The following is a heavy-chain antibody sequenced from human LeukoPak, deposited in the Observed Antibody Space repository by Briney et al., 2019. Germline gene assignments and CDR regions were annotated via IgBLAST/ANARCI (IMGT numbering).Heavy chain of an antibody. CDR2: ISYDGSNK. D-gene: IGHD1-20*01. V-gene: IGHV3-30*03. CDR3: ATEVLPYNWNLGY. J-gene: IGHJ4*02. CDR1: GFTFSSYG. Sequence: PGRSLRLSCAASGFTFSSYGMHWVRQAPGKGLEWVAVISYDGSNKYYADSVKGRFTISRDNSKNTLYLQINSLRPEDTAVYYCATEVLPYNWNLGYWGQGTLVTVSS.